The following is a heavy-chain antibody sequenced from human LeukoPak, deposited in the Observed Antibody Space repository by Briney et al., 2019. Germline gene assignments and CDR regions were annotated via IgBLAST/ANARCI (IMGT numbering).Heavy chain of an antibody. CDR1: GFAFNSYA. CDR2: ISGSGGST. Sequence: GGSLRLSCAASGFAFNSYAMSWVRQAPGKGLEWVSAISGSGGSTYYADSVKGRFTISRDNSKNTLYLQMNSLRAEDTAVYYCAKLDIIQLWLLFDYWGQGTLVTVSS. CDR3: AKLDIIQLWLLFDY. V-gene: IGHV3-23*01. J-gene: IGHJ4*02. D-gene: IGHD5-18*01.